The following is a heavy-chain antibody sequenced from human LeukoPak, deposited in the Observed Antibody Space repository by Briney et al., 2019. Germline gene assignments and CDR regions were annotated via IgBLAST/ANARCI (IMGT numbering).Heavy chain of an antibody. CDR3: ARVSSGWYFDY. V-gene: IGHV1-3*01. J-gene: IGHJ4*02. D-gene: IGHD6-19*01. CDR1: GYTFTSYA. CDR2: INAGNGNT. Sequence: ASVMVSCKASGYTFTSYAMHWVRQAPGQRLEWMGWINAGNGNTKYSQKFQGRVTITRDTSASTAYMELSSLRSEDTAVYYCARVSSGWYFDYWGQGTLVIVSS.